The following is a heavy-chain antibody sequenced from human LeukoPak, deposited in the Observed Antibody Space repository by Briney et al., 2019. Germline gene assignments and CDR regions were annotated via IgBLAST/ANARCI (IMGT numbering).Heavy chain of an antibody. Sequence: ASVKVSCKASGYTFTGCYMHWARQAPGQGLEWMGWINPNSGGTNYAPKFLGRVTMTRDTSISTAYMDLSRLRSDDTAVYYCARSLKVYFDTSGNYYFDFWGQGTLVTVSS. V-gene: IGHV1-2*02. CDR2: INPNSGGT. CDR1: GYTFTGCY. J-gene: IGHJ4*02. CDR3: ARSLKVYFDTSGNYYFDF. D-gene: IGHD3-22*01.